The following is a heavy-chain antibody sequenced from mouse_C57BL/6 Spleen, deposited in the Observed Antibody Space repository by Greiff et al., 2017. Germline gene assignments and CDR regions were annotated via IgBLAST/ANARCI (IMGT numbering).Heavy chain of an antibody. CDR2: IDPSDSYT. Sequence: QAQLQQPGAELVRPGTSVKLSCKASGYTFTSYWMHWVKQRPGQGLEWIGVIDPSDSYTNYNQKFKGKATLTVDTSSSTAYMQLSSLTSEDSAVYYCAPYDSFAYWGQGTLVTVSA. D-gene: IGHD2-12*01. CDR3: APYDSFAY. V-gene: IGHV1-59*01. CDR1: GYTFTSYW. J-gene: IGHJ3*01.